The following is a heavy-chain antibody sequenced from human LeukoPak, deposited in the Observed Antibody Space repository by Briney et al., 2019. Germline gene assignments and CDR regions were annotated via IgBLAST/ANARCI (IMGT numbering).Heavy chain of an antibody. J-gene: IGHJ6*03. CDR3: SRGDYLGLDYYYYMDV. D-gene: IGHD2/OR15-2a*01. CDR1: GDSVSSNSAA. Sequence: KLSQTLSLTCAISGDSVSSNSAAWNWIRQSPSRGLEWLGRTYYRSKWYNDYAVSVKSRITINPDTSNNQFSLQLNSVAPEATAVYYCSRGDYLGLDYYYYMDVWGKGTTVTVSS. V-gene: IGHV6-1*01. CDR2: TYYRSKWYN.